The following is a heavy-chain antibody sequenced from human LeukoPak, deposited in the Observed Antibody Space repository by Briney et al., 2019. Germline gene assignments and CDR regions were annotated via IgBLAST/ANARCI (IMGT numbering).Heavy chain of an antibody. CDR1: GVSISSGSYY. CDR3: ARQTGSGLFILP. Sequence: SETLSLTCTVSGVSISSGSYYWSWIRQPAGKGLEWIGSIYYSGNTYYNASLKSQVSISIDTSKNQFSLRLTSVTAADTAVYYCARQTGSGLFILPGGQGTLVTVSS. D-gene: IGHD3/OR15-3a*01. V-gene: IGHV4-39*01. J-gene: IGHJ4*02. CDR2: IYYSGNT.